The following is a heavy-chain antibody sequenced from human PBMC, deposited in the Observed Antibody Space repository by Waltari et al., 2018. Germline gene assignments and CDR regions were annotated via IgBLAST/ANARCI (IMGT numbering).Heavy chain of an antibody. J-gene: IGHJ4*02. CDR3: ARGDTAMVTFDY. CDR2: ISSSGSTI. CDR1: GFTFSDYY. D-gene: IGHD5-18*01. Sequence: QVQLVESGGGLVKPGGSLRLSCAASGFTFSDYYMSWIRQAPGKGWWVVSYISSSGSTIYYADSVKGRFTSSRDNAKNSLYLQMNSLRAEDTAVYYCARGDTAMVTFDYWGQGTLVTVSS. V-gene: IGHV3-11*01.